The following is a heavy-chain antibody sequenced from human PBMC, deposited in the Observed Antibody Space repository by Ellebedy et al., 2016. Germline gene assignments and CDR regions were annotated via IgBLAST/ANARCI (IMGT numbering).Heavy chain of an antibody. Sequence: SETLSLTCAVYGGSFSGYYWSWIRQPPGKGLEWIGEINHSGSTNYNPSLKSRVTISVDTSKNQFSLKLSSVTAADTAVYYCARHKFTYYDFWSGYYPFDYWGQGTLVTVSS. CDR3: ARHKFTYYDFWSGYYPFDY. J-gene: IGHJ4*02. CDR1: GGSFSGYY. V-gene: IGHV4-34*01. CDR2: INHSGST. D-gene: IGHD3-3*01.